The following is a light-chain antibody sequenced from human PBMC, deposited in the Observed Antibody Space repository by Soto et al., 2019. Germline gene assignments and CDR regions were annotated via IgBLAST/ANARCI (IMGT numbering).Light chain of an antibody. Sequence: IQVTQSPSTLSASAGDRDTIPCRASQSISSWLAWYQQKPGKAPKLLIYKASSLESGVPSRFSGSGSGTEFTLTISSLQPDDFATYYCQQYNSYAWAFGQGTKVDI. CDR3: QQYNSYAWA. CDR2: KAS. J-gene: IGKJ1*01. V-gene: IGKV1-5*03. CDR1: QSISSW.